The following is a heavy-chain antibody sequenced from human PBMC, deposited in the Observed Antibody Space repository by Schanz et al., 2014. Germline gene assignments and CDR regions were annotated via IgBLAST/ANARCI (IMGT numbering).Heavy chain of an antibody. V-gene: IGHV3-53*01. CDR1: GFTVNTNY. Sequence: EVQLVESGGGLIQPGGSLRLSCAVSGFTVNTNYMSWVRQAPGKGLEWISSMYINSGSTQYADSVKGRFIISRDSSKNTLLLQMNRLRAEDTAVYFCARDGGRDGYNLAFDVGGQGTLVTVSS. CDR2: MYINSGST. D-gene: IGHD5-12*01. J-gene: IGHJ3*01. CDR3: ARDGGRDGYNLAFDV.